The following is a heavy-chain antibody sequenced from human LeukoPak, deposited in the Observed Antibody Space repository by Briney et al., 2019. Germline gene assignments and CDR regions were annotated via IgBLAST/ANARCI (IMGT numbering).Heavy chain of an antibody. Sequence: QPGRSLRLSCAASGFTFSSYGMHWVRQAPGKGLEWVAVIWYDGSNKYYADSVKGRFTISRDNSKNTLYLQMNSLRAEDTAVYYCAKDRDIVATITLDYWGQGTLVTVSS. CDR2: IWYDGSNK. D-gene: IGHD5-12*01. CDR3: AKDRDIVATITLDY. CDR1: GFTFSSYG. J-gene: IGHJ4*02. V-gene: IGHV3-33*06.